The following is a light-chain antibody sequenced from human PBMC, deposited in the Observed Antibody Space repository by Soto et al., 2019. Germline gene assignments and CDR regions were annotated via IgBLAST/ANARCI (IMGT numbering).Light chain of an antibody. V-gene: IGKV1-39*01. CDR1: QSIRNY. J-gene: IGKJ2*01. CDR3: QQSYSTPT. Sequence: DIQMTQSPSSLSASVGDRVTITCRASQSIRNYLHWYQQKPGKAPKVLIYGASTLQSGVPSRFSGSGAGTDFTLTISRLQPEDCATFYCQQSYSTPTFGQGTKLEIK. CDR2: GAS.